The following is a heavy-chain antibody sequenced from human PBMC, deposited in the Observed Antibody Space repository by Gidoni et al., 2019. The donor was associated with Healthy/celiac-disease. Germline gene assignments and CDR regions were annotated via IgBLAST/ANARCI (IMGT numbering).Heavy chain of an antibody. Sequence: EVQLVESGGGLVQPAGYLRISCAASGFTFSSYEMNWVRQAPGKGLEWVSYISSSGSTIYYADSVKGRFTISRDNAKNSLYLQMNSLGAEDTAVYYCARPLTGTKPWGQGTLVTVSS. D-gene: IGHD1-20*01. V-gene: IGHV3-48*03. J-gene: IGHJ5*02. CDR3: ARPLTGTKP. CDR2: ISSSGSTI. CDR1: GFTFSSYE.